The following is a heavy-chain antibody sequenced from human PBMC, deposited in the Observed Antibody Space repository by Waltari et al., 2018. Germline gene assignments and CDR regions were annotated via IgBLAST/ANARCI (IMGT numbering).Heavy chain of an antibody. J-gene: IGHJ2*01. CDR3: ARGGLTATTKYAPWYFDL. CDR1: GFTLSSYS. D-gene: IGHD1-7*01. CDR2: ISSSSYI. Sequence: EVQLVESGGGLVKPGGSLRLSCAASGFTLSSYSMNWVRQAPGKGLWWVSSISSSSYIYYADSGKGRFTFSRDNAKNSLYLQMNRLRAEDTAVYYCARGGLTATTKYAPWYFDLWGRGTLVTVSS. V-gene: IGHV3-21*04.